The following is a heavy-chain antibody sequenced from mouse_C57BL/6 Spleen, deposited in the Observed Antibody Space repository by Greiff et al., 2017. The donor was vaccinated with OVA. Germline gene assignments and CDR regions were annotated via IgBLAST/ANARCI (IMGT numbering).Heavy chain of an antibody. J-gene: IGHJ3*01. Sequence: QVQLQQSGAELARPGASVKLSCKASGYTFTSYGISWVKQRTGQGLEWIGEIYPRSGNTYYNEKFKGKATLTADKSSSTAYMELRSLTSEDYAVYFCEGGNHEGFAYWGQGTLVTVAA. CDR1: GYTFTSYG. V-gene: IGHV1-81*01. CDR2: IYPRSGNT. D-gene: IGHD2-1*01. CDR3: EGGNHEGFAY.